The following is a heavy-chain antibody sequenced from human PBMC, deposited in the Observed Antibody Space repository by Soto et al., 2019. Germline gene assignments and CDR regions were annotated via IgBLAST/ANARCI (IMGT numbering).Heavy chain of an antibody. V-gene: IGHV1-46*01. CDR2: INPSGGST. CDR3: APHTLDTGMPSGY. J-gene: IGHJ4*02. Sequence: ASVKVSCNASGYTFPSYYMHWVRQAPGQGLEWMGIINPSGGSTNYAQKLQGRVTLTTDTSTSTAYMELRSLRSDDTAVYYCAPHTLDTGMPSGYWGQGTLVTVSS. CDR1: GYTFPSYY. D-gene: IGHD5-18*01.